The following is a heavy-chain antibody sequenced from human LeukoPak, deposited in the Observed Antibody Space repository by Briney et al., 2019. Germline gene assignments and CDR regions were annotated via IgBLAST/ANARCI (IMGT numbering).Heavy chain of an antibody. Sequence: PGGALRLSCAASGFTLSSSYMSWVRQAPGKGLEWVSVIYSGGSTYYADSVKGRFTISRDNSKNTLYLQMNSLRAEDTAVYYCAREIAAAGRSYYYYMDVWGKGTTVTVSS. CDR3: AREIAAAGRSYYYYMDV. J-gene: IGHJ6*03. CDR1: GFTLSSSY. D-gene: IGHD6-13*01. CDR2: IYSGGST. V-gene: IGHV3-53*01.